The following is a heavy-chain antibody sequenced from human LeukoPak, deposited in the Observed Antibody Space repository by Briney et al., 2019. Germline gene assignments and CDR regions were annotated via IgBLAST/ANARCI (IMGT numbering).Heavy chain of an antibody. D-gene: IGHD3-22*01. CDR3: AKDVTYDSSGYYPYYFDY. CDR2: ISGSGGST. CDR1: GFTFSSYA. V-gene: IGHV3-23*01. Sequence: GGSLRLSCAASGFTFSSYAMSWVRQAPGKGLEWDSAISGSGGSTYYADSVKGRFTISRDNSKNTLYLQMNSLRAEDTAVYYCAKDVTYDSSGYYPYYFDYWGQGTLVTVSS. J-gene: IGHJ4*02.